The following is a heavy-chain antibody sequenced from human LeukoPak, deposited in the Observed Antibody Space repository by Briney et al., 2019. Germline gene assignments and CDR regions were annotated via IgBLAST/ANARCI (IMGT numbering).Heavy chain of an antibody. Sequence: KPSETLSLTCTVSGGSVSSGSYYWSWIRQPPGKGLEWIGYIYYSGSTNYNPSLKSRVTISVDTSKNQFSLKLSSVTAADTAVYYCARWLQHEDYFDYWAREPWSLSPQ. CDR1: GGSVSSGSYY. J-gene: IGHJ4*02. CDR2: IYYSGST. V-gene: IGHV4-61*01. D-gene: IGHD5-24*01. CDR3: ARWLQHEDYFDY.